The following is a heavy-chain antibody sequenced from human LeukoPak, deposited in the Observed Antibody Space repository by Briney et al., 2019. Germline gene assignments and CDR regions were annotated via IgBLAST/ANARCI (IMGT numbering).Heavy chain of an antibody. CDR3: ARRGYYDSSGYYHFGY. CDR2: INHSGST. D-gene: IGHD3-22*01. V-gene: IGHV4-34*01. Sequence: SETLSLTCAVYGGSFSGYYWSWIRQPPEKGLEWIGEINHSGSTNYNPSLKSRVTISVDTSKNQFSLKLSSVTAADTAVYYCARRGYYDSSGYYHFGYWGQGTLVTVSS. CDR1: GGSFSGYY. J-gene: IGHJ4*02.